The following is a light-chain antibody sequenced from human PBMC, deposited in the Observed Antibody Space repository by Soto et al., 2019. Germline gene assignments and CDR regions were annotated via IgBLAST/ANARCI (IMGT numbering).Light chain of an antibody. Sequence: QSVLTQASSASGSLGSSVKLTCTLSSGHSSYIIAWHQKQPGKAPRYLMKLEGSGSYNKGSGVPDRFSGSSSGADRYLTISHLQFEDEADYYCETWDSNTHTVFGGGTKLTVL. CDR2: LEGSGSY. V-gene: IGLV4-60*02. J-gene: IGLJ3*02. CDR1: SGHSSYI. CDR3: ETWDSNTHTV.